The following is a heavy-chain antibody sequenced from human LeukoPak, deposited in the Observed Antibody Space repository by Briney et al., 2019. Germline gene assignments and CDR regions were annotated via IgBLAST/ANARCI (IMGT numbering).Heavy chain of an antibody. CDR1: GGTFSSYA. V-gene: IGHV1-69*04. Sequence: GASVKVSCKASGGTFSSYAISWVRQAPGQGLEWMGRIIPILGIANYAQKFQGRVTITADKSTSTAYMELSSLRSEDTAVYYCARDDYGDYPFDYWGQGTLVTVSS. D-gene: IGHD4-17*01. J-gene: IGHJ4*02. CDR3: ARDDYGDYPFDY. CDR2: IIPILGIA.